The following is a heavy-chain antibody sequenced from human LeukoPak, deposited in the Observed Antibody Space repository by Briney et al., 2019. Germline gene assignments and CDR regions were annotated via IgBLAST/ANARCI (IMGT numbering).Heavy chain of an antibody. V-gene: IGHV4-61*01. Sequence: KPSQTLSLTCTVSGGSISSGSYYWSWIRQSPGKGLEWIGYIDHSGSTKYNPSLESRVSISRDTSKNQFSLQLDSVTAADTAVYYCARFEAGNVVVPVRQPRPPPPRYFDSWGQGALVTVSS. J-gene: IGHJ4*02. D-gene: IGHD2-15*01. CDR2: IDHSGST. CDR1: GGSISSGSYY. CDR3: ARFEAGNVVVPVRQPRPPPPRYFDS.